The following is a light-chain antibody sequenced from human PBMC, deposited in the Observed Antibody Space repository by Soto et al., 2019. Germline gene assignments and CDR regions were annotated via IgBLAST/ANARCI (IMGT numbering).Light chain of an antibody. V-gene: IGKV1-5*03. Sequence: DIQMTQSPSILSASVGDGVTIACRASQSVSLWLTWYQQKPGKAPKLLLYKASTLESGLPSRFRGNGSETDFTLTISSLQPDDIGTYYCQQYNSYPYTFGQGTKLEIK. J-gene: IGKJ2*01. CDR2: KAS. CDR3: QQYNSYPYT. CDR1: QSVSLW.